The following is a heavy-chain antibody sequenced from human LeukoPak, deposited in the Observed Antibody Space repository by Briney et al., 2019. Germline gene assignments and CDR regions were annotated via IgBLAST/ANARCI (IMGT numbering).Heavy chain of an antibody. CDR2: ISYDGSNK. J-gene: IGHJ4*02. CDR1: GFTFSSYA. CDR3: AKRGLDIVVVPPGAYYFDY. D-gene: IGHD2-2*03. Sequence: GRSLRLSCAASGFTFSSYAMHWVRQAPGKGLEWVAVISYDGSNKYYADSVKGRFTISRDNSKNTLYLQMSSLRAEDTAVYYCAKRGLDIVVVPPGAYYFDYWGQGTLVTVSS. V-gene: IGHV3-30*04.